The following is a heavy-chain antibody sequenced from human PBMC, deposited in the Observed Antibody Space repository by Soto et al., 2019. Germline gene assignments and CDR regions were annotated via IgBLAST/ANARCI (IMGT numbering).Heavy chain of an antibody. V-gene: IGHV4-59*01. J-gene: IGHJ3*02. D-gene: IGHD5-12*01. CDR3: ARVSGYDPWRAFDI. Sequence: SETLSLTCTVSGGSIGSYYWSWIRQPPGKRLEWIGYVYYSGSTNYNPSLKSRVTVSVDTSKNQFSLTLNSVTAADTAMYYCARVSGYDPWRAFDIWGQGTMVTVSS. CDR1: GGSIGSYY. CDR2: VYYSGST.